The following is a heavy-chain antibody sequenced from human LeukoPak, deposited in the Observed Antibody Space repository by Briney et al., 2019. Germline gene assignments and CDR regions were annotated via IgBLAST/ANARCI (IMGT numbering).Heavy chain of an antibody. CDR2: ISYDGSNK. V-gene: IGHV3-30-3*01. CDR3: ARAMIGSNDY. D-gene: IGHD3-22*01. J-gene: IGHJ4*02. CDR1: GFPFSSYA. Sequence: GSLRLSCAASGFPFSSYAMHWVRPAPGKGLEWVAVISYDGSNKYYPDSVKGRFTISRDNSKNTLYLQMNSLKAEDTAVYYCARAMIGSNDYWGQGTLVTVSS.